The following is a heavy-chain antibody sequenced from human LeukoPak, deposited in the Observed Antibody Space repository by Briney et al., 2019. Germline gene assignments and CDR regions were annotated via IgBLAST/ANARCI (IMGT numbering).Heavy chain of an antibody. J-gene: IGHJ6*03. CDR3: ARDYGDYEPGRHHYYYYYMDV. Sequence: GGSLRLSCAASGFTLSSYSMNWVRQAPGKGLEWVSSISSSSSYRYYADPVKGRFTMSRDNAKKSLFLQMNSLRAEDTAVYYCARDYGDYEPGRHHYYYYYMDVWGKGTTVTVSS. CDR2: ISSSSSYR. D-gene: IGHD4-17*01. V-gene: IGHV3-21*01. CDR1: GFTLSSYS.